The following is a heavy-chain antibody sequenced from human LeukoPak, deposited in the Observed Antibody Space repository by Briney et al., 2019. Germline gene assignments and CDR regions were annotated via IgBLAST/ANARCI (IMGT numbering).Heavy chain of an antibody. D-gene: IGHD1-14*01. Sequence: GGSLRLTCAASGFTFSDFYMTWVRQAPGKGLKFISCISGSSAAIYYADSVKGRFTISRDNAKKSVYLQMKGLRADDTAVYYCAKNRRLLGDWGQGTLVTVSS. J-gene: IGHJ4*02. CDR2: ISGSSAAI. CDR1: GFTFSDFY. CDR3: AKNRRLLGD. V-gene: IGHV3-11*01.